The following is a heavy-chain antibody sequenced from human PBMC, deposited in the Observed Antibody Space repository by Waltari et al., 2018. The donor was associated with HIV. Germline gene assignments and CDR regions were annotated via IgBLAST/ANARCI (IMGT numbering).Heavy chain of an antibody. D-gene: IGHD2-21*01. CDR1: GFTFINAW. Sequence: EVHLVESGGGLVKPGGSLRVSCTVSGFTFINAWSWVRQAPGKGVGGRGRIKSKNDGGTIDYAAPVKDRFTILRDDSKHTLYLEMSSLKIEDTGIYYCVTDAVAVPLDTAYWGQGTLVTVSS. CDR2: IKSKNDGGTI. CDR3: VTDAVAVPLDTAY. J-gene: IGHJ4*02. V-gene: IGHV3-15*01.